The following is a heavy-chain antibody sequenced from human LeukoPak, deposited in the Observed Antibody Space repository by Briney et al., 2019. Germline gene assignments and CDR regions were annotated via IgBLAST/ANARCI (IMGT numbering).Heavy chain of an antibody. CDR3: ARSREEQQPSVWFDP. V-gene: IGHV3-7*03. CDR2: IKQDGSEK. D-gene: IGHD6-13*01. J-gene: IGHJ5*02. CDR1: GFTFSSYW. Sequence: TGGSLRLSCAASGFTFSSYWMSWVRQAPGKGLEWVANIKQDGSEKYYVDSVKGRFTISRDNAKNTLYLQMNSLRAEDTAVYYCARSREEQQPSVWFDPWGQGTLVTVSS.